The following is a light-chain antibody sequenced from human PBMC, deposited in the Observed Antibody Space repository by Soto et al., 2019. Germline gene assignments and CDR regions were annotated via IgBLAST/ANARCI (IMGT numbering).Light chain of an antibody. Sequence: QSALTQPASVSGSPGQSITISCTGTSSDVGYYNYVSWYQQHPGKAPKLMIYDVSNWPSGVSNRFSGSKSGSTASLTISGLQAEDEADYYCSSYTSSSTLVFGGGTKLTVL. CDR2: DVS. CDR1: SSDVGYYNY. CDR3: SSYTSSSTLV. V-gene: IGLV2-14*01. J-gene: IGLJ3*02.